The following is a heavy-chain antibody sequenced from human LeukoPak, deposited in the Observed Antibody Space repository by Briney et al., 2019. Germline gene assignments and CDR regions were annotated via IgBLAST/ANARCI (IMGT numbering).Heavy chain of an antibody. CDR3: ARIAATANVNNYYGLDF. CDR2: INTNTGNP. Sequence: ASVKVSCKTSGYTFTNYAMNWVRQAPGQGLEWMGWINTNTGNPTYAQGFTGRFVFSLDTSVSTAYLQISSLKAEDTAVYYCARIAATANVNNYYGLDFWGQGTPVTVSS. CDR1: GYTFTNYA. D-gene: IGHD6-13*01. J-gene: IGHJ6*02. V-gene: IGHV7-4-1*02.